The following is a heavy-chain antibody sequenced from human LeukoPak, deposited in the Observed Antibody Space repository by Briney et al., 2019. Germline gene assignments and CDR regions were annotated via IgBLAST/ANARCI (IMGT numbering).Heavy chain of an antibody. CDR3: ARDVSGWYYYFDP. D-gene: IGHD6-19*01. CDR1: GGSFSGYY. V-gene: IGHV4-34*01. CDR2: INHSGST. J-gene: IGHJ5*02. Sequence: SETLSLTCAVYGGSFSGYYWSWIRQPPGKGLEWIGEINHSGSTSYNPSLKSRVTISTDASKNQFSLKLSSVTAADTAVYYCARDVSGWYYYFDPWGQGALVTVSS.